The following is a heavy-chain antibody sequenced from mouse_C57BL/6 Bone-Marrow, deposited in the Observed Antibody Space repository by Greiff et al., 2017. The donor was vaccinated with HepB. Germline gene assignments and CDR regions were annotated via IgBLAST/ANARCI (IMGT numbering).Heavy chain of an antibody. V-gene: IGHV1-81*01. D-gene: IGHD2-12*01. J-gene: IGHJ4*01. Sequence: QVQLKESGAELARPGASVKLSCKASGYTFTSYGISWVKQSTGQGLEWIGEIYPRSGNTYYNEKFKGKATLTADKSSSTAYMELRSLTSEDSAVYFCARRRLHYSLYYYAMDYWGQGTSVTVSS. CDR2: IYPRSGNT. CDR3: ARRRLHYSLYYYAMDY. CDR1: GYTFTSYG.